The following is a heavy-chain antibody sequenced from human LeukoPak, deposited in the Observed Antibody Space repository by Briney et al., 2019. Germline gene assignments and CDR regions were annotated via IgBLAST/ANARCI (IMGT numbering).Heavy chain of an antibody. V-gene: IGHV3-21*04. D-gene: IGHD1-26*01. CDR1: GFTFSRYT. CDR3: ARVIVGATKVDY. Sequence: IPGGSLRLSCAASGFTFSRYTMNWVRQAPGKGLEWVSSTSSSGSYIYYADSLKGRFTISRDNAKNSLYLQMNSLRAEDTAVYYCARVIVGATKVDYWGQGTLVTVSS. J-gene: IGHJ4*02. CDR2: TSSSGSYI.